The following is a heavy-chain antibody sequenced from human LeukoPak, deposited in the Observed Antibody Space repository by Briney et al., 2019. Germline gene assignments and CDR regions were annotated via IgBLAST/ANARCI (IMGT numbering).Heavy chain of an antibody. Sequence: ASVKVSCKASGYTFTSYYMHWVRQAPGQGLEWMGTINPSGGSTSYAQKFQGRVTMTRDTSTSTVYMELSSLRSEDTAVYYCARAKRVDCSSTSCRYFDYWGQGTLVTVSS. CDR3: ARAKRVDCSSTSCRYFDY. CDR2: INPSGGST. CDR1: GYTFTSYY. J-gene: IGHJ4*02. V-gene: IGHV1-46*01. D-gene: IGHD2-2*01.